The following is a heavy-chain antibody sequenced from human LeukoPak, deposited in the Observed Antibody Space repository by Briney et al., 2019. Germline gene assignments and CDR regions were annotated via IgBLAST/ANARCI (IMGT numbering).Heavy chain of an antibody. Sequence: SETLSLTCTVSGGSICSYYWIWFRQPPGKGLEWIGYMHYSGSTNYNPSLKSRVTISVDTSKNQISLKLSSVTAADTAVYYCTRWILYSSGIYSDYGGQGTLVTVSS. CDR1: GGSICSYY. J-gene: IGHJ4*02. CDR2: MHYSGST. V-gene: IGHV4-59*01. D-gene: IGHD3-10*01. CDR3: TRWILYSSGIYSDY.